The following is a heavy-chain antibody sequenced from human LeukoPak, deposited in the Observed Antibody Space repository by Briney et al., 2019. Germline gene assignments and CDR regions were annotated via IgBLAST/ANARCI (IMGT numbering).Heavy chain of an antibody. J-gene: IGHJ3*02. CDR3: ASATGDNDAFDI. D-gene: IGHD7-27*01. Sequence: GRLTLSRDSSKNTLYLQMNSLRAEDTAVYYCASATGDNDAFDIWGQGTMVTVSS. V-gene: IGHV3-30*07.